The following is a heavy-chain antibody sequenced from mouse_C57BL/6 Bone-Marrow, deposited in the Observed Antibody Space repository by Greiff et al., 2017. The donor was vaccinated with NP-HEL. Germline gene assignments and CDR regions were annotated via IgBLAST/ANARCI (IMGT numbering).Heavy chain of an antibody. CDR2: ISDGGSYT. D-gene: IGHD4-1*01. V-gene: IGHV5-4*01. CDR3: ATKLVYYYAMDY. CDR1: GFTFSSYA. J-gene: IGHJ4*01. Sequence: EVQRVESGGGLVKPGGSLKLSCAASGFTFSSYAMSWVRQTPEKRLEWVATISDGGSYTYYPDNVKGRFTISRDNAKNNLYLQMSHLKSEDTAMYYCATKLVYYYAMDYWGQGTSVTVSS.